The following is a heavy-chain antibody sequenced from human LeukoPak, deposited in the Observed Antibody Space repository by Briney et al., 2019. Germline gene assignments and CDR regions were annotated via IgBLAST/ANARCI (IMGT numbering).Heavy chain of an antibody. V-gene: IGHV3-74*01. D-gene: IGHD3-22*01. CDR3: AKRSKGGDSTGYYYFDL. Sequence: GGSLRLSCAASGFTFSSYWMHWVRQAPGKGLVWVSRISGDGSTTIYADSVKGRFTISRDNAKNTLFLQMNSLRAEDTAVYYCAKRSKGGDSTGYYYFDLWGRGTLVTVSS. CDR1: GFTFSSYW. CDR2: ISGDGSTT. J-gene: IGHJ2*01.